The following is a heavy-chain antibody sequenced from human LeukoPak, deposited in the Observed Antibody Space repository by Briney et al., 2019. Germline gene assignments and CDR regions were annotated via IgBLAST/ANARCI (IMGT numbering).Heavy chain of an antibody. CDR1: GGSISSYY. J-gene: IGHJ6*03. CDR3: ARGVSRPYYYYYYMDV. Sequence: PSETLSLTCTVSGGSISSYYWSWIRQPAGKGLEWIGRIYTSGSTNYNPSLKSRVTMSVDTSKNQFSLKLSSVTAADTAVYYCARGVSRPYYYYYYMDVWGKGTTVTVSS. V-gene: IGHV4-4*07. D-gene: IGHD5/OR15-5a*01. CDR2: IYTSGST.